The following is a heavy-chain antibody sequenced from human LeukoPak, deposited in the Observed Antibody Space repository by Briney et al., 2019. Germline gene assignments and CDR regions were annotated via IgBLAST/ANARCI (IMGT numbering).Heavy chain of an antibody. J-gene: IGHJ3*01. D-gene: IGHD3-10*01. CDR2: ISSNGGST. V-gene: IGHV3-64*01. Sequence: GGSLRLSCAASGFTFSSYAMHWVRQAPGKGLEYVSAISSNGGSTYYANSVKGRFTISRDNSKNTLYLQMGSLRLEDMAVYYCARGGLTYGFDVWGQGTMVTVSS. CDR3: ARGGLTYGFDV. CDR1: GFTFSSYA.